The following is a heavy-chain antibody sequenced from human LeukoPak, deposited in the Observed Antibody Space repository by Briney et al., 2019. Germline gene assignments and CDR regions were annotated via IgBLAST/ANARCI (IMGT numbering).Heavy chain of an antibody. V-gene: IGHV3-21*01. CDR1: GFTFNDYS. J-gene: IGHJ2*01. D-gene: IGHD3-10*01. CDR3: ARGLQGSGSGYFDL. Sequence: KPGGSLRLSCAASGFTFNDYSMNWVRQAPGKGLEWVSSISSSGNYIYYADSVKGRFTISRDNAKNSLYLQMNSLRAEDTAIYYCARGLQGSGSGYFDLWGRGSLVPVSS. CDR2: ISSSGNYI.